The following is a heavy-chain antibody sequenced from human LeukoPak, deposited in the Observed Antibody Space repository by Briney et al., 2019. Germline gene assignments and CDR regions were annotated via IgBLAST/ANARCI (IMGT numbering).Heavy chain of an antibody. D-gene: IGHD3-3*01. CDR1: GGSISTYY. J-gene: IGHJ4*02. CDR3: AKGGKRIFGVVIDY. V-gene: IGHV4-59*01. Sequence: PSETLSLTCTVSGGSISTYYWSWIRQPPGKGLEWIGYIYYSGSTNYNPSLKSRVTISVDTSKNQFSLKLSSVTAADTAVYYCAKGGKRIFGVVIDYWGQGTLVTVSS. CDR2: IYYSGST.